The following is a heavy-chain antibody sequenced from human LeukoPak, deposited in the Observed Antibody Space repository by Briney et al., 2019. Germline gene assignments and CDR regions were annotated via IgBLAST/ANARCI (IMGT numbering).Heavy chain of an antibody. CDR2: ISSSSSYI. J-gene: IGHJ3*02. CDR1: GFTFSSYS. CDR3: ARDFRLADAFDI. Sequence: GGSLRLSCAASGFTFSSYSMNWVRQAPGKGLEWVSSISSSSSYIYYADSVKGRCTISRDNAKNTLYLQMNSLRAEDTAVYYCARDFRLADAFDIWGQGTMVTVSS. V-gene: IGHV3-21*01.